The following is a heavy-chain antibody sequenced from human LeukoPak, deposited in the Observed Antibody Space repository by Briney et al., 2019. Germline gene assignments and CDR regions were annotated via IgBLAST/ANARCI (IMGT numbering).Heavy chain of an antibody. CDR1: QSSPTYS. CDR3: ARARLAVPGTVWFDP. D-gene: IGHD6-19*01. Sequence: ASVRVSCKAGQSSPTYSFGWVRQAPGQGLEWMGWISAYNSNTQYTQKFQDRVTMTTDTSTNTAYLDLTTLTYDDTAVYYCARARLAVPGTVWFDPWGQGTLVTVSS. CDR2: ISAYNSNT. J-gene: IGHJ5*02. V-gene: IGHV1-18*01.